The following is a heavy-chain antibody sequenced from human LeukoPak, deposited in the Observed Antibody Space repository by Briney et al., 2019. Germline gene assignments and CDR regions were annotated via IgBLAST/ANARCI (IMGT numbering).Heavy chain of an antibody. D-gene: IGHD5-18*01. Sequence: GGPLRLSCAASGFTFDDYAMHWVRQAPGKGLEWVSGISWNSGSIGYADSVKGRFTISRDNAKNSLYLQMSSLRAEDTALYYCAKDGTAMASSRLDWGQGTLVTVSS. V-gene: IGHV3-9*01. CDR3: AKDGTAMASSRLD. J-gene: IGHJ4*02. CDR1: GFTFDDYA. CDR2: ISWNSGSI.